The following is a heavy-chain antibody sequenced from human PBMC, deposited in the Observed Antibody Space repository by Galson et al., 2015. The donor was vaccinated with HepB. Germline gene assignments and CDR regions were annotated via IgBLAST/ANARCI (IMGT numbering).Heavy chain of an antibody. D-gene: IGHD6-13*01. J-gene: IGHJ6*02. CDR2: ISPYNGNT. CDR1: GYTFTSYG. Sequence: SVKVSCKASGYTFTSYGISWVRQAPGQGLEWMGWISPYNGNTNYAQKLQGRVTMTTDTSTSTAYMELRSLRSDDTAVYYCARGLEYSSSWYYYYYGMDVWCQGTTVTVSS. V-gene: IGHV1-18*04. CDR3: ARGLEYSSSWYYYYYGMDV.